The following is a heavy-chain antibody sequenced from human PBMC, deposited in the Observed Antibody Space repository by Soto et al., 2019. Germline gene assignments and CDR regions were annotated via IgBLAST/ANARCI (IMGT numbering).Heavy chain of an antibody. CDR3: ARERGNYKYFDY. D-gene: IGHD1-7*01. CDR1: GYTFANYG. Sequence: QVQLVQSGVEVKKPGASVKVSCKVSGYTFANYGISWARQAPGQGLEWMGWINTYNGNINYAQKLQGRVTMTTDTSTSTAYMELRSLRSDDTALYYCARERGNYKYFDYWGQGTLVTVSS. CDR2: INTYNGNI. V-gene: IGHV1-18*01. J-gene: IGHJ4*02.